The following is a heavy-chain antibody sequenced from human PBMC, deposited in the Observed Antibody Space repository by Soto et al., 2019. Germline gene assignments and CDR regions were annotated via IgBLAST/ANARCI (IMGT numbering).Heavy chain of an antibody. CDR2: IYYSGST. V-gene: IGHV4-59*01. Sequence: ASVTLSLTCTVSGGSISSYYWSWIRQPPGKGLEWIGYIYYSGSTNYNPSLKSRVTISVDTSKNQFSLKLSSVTAADTAVYYCARDSGSGSYYSGSPEFDPWGQGTLVTVSS. CDR3: ARDSGSGSYYSGSPEFDP. D-gene: IGHD3-10*01. J-gene: IGHJ5*02. CDR1: GGSISSYY.